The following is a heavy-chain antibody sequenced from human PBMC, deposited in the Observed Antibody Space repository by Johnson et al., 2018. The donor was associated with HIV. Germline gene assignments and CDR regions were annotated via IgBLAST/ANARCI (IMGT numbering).Heavy chain of an antibody. CDR1: GFTFNNYW. CDR3: ANLNDYGDYWAPDAFDI. Sequence: QVQLVETGGGLVQPGGSLRLSCAASGFTFNNYWMRWVRQAPGKGLGWVAFISYDGSYTYYADSVKGRFTLSSDNSKNTLYLQMNSLRAEDTAVYYCANLNDYGDYWAPDAFDIWGQGTMVSVSS. CDR2: ISYDGSYT. D-gene: IGHD4-17*01. V-gene: IGHV3-30*18. J-gene: IGHJ3*02.